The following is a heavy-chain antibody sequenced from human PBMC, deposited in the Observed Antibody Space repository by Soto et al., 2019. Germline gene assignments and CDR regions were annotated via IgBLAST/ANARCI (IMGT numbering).Heavy chain of an antibody. J-gene: IGHJ5*02. V-gene: IGHV1-18*01. CDR2: ITPNSGYT. Sequence: QLPLMQSGGEARNPGASVKVSCEASGYKFSSYAISWLRQAPGQGLEWMGLITPNSGYTNYAQKFQGRLILTTDIPSSTAYMELTSLTYDDTAMYYCATSYDTGFDPWGRGTLVSVS. D-gene: IGHD3-9*01. CDR1: GYKFSSYA. CDR3: ATSYDTGFDP.